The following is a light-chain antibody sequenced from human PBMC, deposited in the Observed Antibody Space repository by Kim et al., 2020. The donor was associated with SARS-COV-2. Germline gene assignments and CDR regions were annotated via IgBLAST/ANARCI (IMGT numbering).Light chain of an antibody. J-gene: IGKJ4*01. CDR2: GAS. CDR1: QSVSSSY. Sequence: SPGERATHSCRASQSVSSSYLAWYQQKPGQTPRLLIYGASSRATNIPDRFSGSGSGTDFTLTISRLEAEDFAVYYCQQYGNSPLTFGGGTKVEIK. CDR3: QQYGNSPLT. V-gene: IGKV3-20*01.